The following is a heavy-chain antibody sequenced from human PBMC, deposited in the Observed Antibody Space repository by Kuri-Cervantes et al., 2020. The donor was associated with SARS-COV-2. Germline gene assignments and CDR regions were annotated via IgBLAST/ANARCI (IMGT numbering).Heavy chain of an antibody. J-gene: IGHJ6*03. CDR3: ARAFYSSSWQGHYYYMDV. D-gene: IGHD6-13*01. V-gene: IGHV1-8*01. Sequence: ASVKVSCKASGYTFTSYDINWVRQATGQGFEWMGWINPNSGDTHYAQKFQGRVTLTRSTSISTASMELSSLRSEDTAVYYCARAFYSSSWQGHYYYMDVWGNGTTVTVYS. CDR1: GYTFTSYD. CDR2: INPNSGDT.